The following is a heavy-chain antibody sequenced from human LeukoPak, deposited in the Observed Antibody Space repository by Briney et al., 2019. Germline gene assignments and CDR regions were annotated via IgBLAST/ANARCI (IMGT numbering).Heavy chain of an antibody. J-gene: IGHJ4*02. V-gene: IGHV3-9*01. CDR1: GFTFKLYW. D-gene: IGHD1/OR15-1a*01. Sequence: PGGSLRLSCAVSGFTFKLYWMHWVRQAPGKGLEWVSGISWNSGSIGYADSVKGRFTISRDNAKNSLYLQMNSLRAEDTALYYCTKGVGPSWDNSPDYWGQGTLVTVSS. CDR3: TKGVGPSWDNSPDY. CDR2: ISWNSGSI.